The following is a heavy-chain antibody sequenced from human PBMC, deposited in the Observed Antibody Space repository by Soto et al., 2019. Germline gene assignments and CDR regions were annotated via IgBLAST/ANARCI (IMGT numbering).Heavy chain of an antibody. V-gene: IGHV1-18*04. CDR2: ISAYNGNT. D-gene: IGHD6-13*01. J-gene: IGHJ5*02. CDR1: CYTFASYA. Sequence: ASAKGPCSASCYTFASYAISWVRQSPEQGLEWMGLISAYNGNTNYAQKLQGRVTMTTDTSTSTAYMELRSMRSDDTAVYYCARGSLGIAAAGTWFDPRGQGTLVTVPQ. CDR3: ARGSLGIAAAGTWFDP.